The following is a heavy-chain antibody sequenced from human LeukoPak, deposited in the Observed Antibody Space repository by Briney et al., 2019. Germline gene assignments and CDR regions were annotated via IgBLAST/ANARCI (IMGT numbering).Heavy chain of an antibody. D-gene: IGHD1-26*01. CDR1: GGTFSSYA. V-gene: IGHV1-69*05. J-gene: IGHJ5*02. CDR2: IIPIFGTA. CDR3: ARENSGSYYNWFDP. Sequence: SVKVSCKASGGTFSSYAISWVRQAPGQGLEWMGGIIPIFGTANYAQKFQSRVTITTDESTSTAYMELSSLRSEDTAVYYCARENSGSYYNWFDPWGQGTLVTVSS.